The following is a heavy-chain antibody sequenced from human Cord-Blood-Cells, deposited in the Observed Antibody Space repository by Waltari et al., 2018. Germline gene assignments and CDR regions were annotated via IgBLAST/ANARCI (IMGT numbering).Heavy chain of an antibody. CDR3: AGGYCSSTSCYTFWRNHRGNYMDV. CDR2: INHSGST. CDR1: GGSFSGYY. D-gene: IGHD2-2*02. J-gene: IGHJ6*03. Sequence: QVQLQQWGAGLLKPSETLSLTCAVYGGSFSGYYWSWIRQPPGTGLAWIGEINHSGSTNYNPSLKSRVTISVDTSKNQFSLKLSSVTAADTAVYYCAGGYCSSTSCYTFWRNHRGNYMDVWGKGTTVTVSS. V-gene: IGHV4-34*01.